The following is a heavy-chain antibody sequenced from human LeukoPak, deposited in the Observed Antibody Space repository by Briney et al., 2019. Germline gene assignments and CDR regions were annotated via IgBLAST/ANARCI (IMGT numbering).Heavy chain of an antibody. CDR1: GFTFGTYA. Sequence: TGGSLRLSCAASGFTFGTYAMSWVRQTPGKGLEWVSGISAGGGSTLYADSVKGRFTISRDNSKNTLYLHMNSLRVEDTAVYFCAYYDSSGYYYGRLRYWGQGTPVTVSS. V-gene: IGHV3-23*01. CDR3: AYYDSSGYYYGRLRY. J-gene: IGHJ4*02. D-gene: IGHD3-22*01. CDR2: ISAGGGST.